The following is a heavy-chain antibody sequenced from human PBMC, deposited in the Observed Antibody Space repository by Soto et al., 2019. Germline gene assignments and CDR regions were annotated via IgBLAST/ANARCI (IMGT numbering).Heavy chain of an antibody. J-gene: IGHJ6*02. D-gene: IGHD3-22*01. V-gene: IGHV4-61*01. CDR1: GGSVSSGSYY. CDR3: ASARYDSSGYFSSDYYCGMDV. Sequence: PSGTLSLTCTVSGGSVSSGSYYWSWIRQPPGKGLEWIGYIYYSGSTNYNPSLKSRVTISVDTSNDQFSLKLSSVTAADTAVYYCASARYDSSGYFSSDYYCGMDVWGQGTTVTVSS. CDR2: IYYSGST.